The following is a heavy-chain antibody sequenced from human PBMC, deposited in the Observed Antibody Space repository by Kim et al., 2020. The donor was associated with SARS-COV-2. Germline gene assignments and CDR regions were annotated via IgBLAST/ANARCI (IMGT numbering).Heavy chain of an antibody. Sequence: PSVKVSCKASGYTFTFYEVHWVRQAPGQGLEWMGRINPSSGDTNYAQKFQGRVTMTRDTSINTAYMELSRLDSDDTAIYYCARDPLPSGAWSDYGLDVWSQGTTVTVSS. J-gene: IGHJ6*02. CDR1: GYTFTFYE. CDR3: ARDPLPSGAWSDYGLDV. V-gene: IGHV1-2*06. CDR2: INPSSGDT. D-gene: IGHD3-3*01.